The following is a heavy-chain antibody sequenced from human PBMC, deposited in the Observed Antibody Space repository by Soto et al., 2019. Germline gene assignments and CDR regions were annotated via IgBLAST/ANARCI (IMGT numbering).Heavy chain of an antibody. D-gene: IGHD2-15*01. J-gene: IGHJ4*02. CDR3: ARRSYCSGGSCQHHFDY. CDR2: INSDGSST. Sequence: GGSLRLSCAASGFTFSSYWMHWVRQAPGKGLVWVSRINSDGSSTSYADSVKGRFTISRDNAKNTLYLQMNSLRAEDTAVYYCARRSYCSGGSCQHHFDYWGQGTLVTVSS. V-gene: IGHV3-74*01. CDR1: GFTFSSYW.